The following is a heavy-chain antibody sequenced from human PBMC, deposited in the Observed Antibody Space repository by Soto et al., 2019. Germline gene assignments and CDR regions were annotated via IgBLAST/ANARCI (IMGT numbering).Heavy chain of an antibody. Sequence: SETLSLTCAVYGGSFSGYYWSWIRQPPGKGLEWIGEINHSGSTNYNPSLKSRVTISVDTSKNQFSLKLSSVTAADTAVYYCARVSGSYYFDYWGQGTLVTVSS. V-gene: IGHV4-34*01. CDR2: INHSGST. J-gene: IGHJ4*02. D-gene: IGHD1-26*01. CDR3: ARVSGSYYFDY. CDR1: GGSFSGYY.